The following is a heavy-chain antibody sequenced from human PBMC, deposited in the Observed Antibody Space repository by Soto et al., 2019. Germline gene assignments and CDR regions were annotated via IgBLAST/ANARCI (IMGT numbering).Heavy chain of an antibody. D-gene: IGHD6-13*01. V-gene: IGHV3-7*03. CDR3: ARDQVSSWYS. CDR2: IKQDGSEK. CDR1: GVTFSSYW. Sequence: GGSLRLSCAAAGVTFSSYWMSWVRQAPGKGLEWVANIKQDGSEKYYVDSVKGRFTISRDNAKNSLYLQMNSLRAEDTAVYYCARDQVSSWYSWGQGTLVTVSS. J-gene: IGHJ4*02.